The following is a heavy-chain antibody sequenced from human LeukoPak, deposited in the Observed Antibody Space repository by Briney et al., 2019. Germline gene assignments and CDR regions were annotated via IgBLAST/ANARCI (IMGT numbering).Heavy chain of an antibody. J-gene: IGHJ3*02. Sequence: ASVKVSCKASGYTFTSYGISWVRQAPGQGLEWMGWISAYNGNTNYAQKLQGRVTMTTDTSTSTAYMELRSLRSDDTAVYYCARDQVVGATRDAFDIWGQGTMVTVSS. D-gene: IGHD1-26*01. CDR2: ISAYNGNT. CDR1: GYTFTSYG. V-gene: IGHV1-18*01. CDR3: ARDQVVGATRDAFDI.